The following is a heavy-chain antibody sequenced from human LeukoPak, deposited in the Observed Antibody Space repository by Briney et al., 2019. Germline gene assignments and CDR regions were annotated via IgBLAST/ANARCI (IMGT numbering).Heavy chain of an antibody. Sequence: SQTLPLTCAISGDSVSSNSAAWNWIRQSPSRGLEWLGRTYYRSKWYNDYAVSVKSRITNNPDTSKNLFSLKLSSVTAADTAVYYCARATEGGSSWYGGHGGYYYYMDVWGKGTTVTISS. V-gene: IGHV6-1*01. J-gene: IGHJ6*03. CDR3: ARATEGGSSWYGGHGGYYYYMDV. CDR1: GDSVSSNSAA. D-gene: IGHD6-13*01. CDR2: TYYRSKWYN.